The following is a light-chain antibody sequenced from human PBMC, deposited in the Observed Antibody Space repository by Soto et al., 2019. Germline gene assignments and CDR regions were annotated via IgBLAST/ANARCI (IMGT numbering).Light chain of an antibody. Sequence: IMMTQSPATLSVSPGEGATLSCRVSQSVSSNLAWYQHKPGQAPRLLISGASTRATGIPARFSGSGSGTEFTLTISSLQSEDFAVYYCQQYNNWPPLTFGGGTKVEIK. J-gene: IGKJ4*01. CDR3: QQYNNWPPLT. V-gene: IGKV3-15*01. CDR2: GAS. CDR1: QSVSSN.